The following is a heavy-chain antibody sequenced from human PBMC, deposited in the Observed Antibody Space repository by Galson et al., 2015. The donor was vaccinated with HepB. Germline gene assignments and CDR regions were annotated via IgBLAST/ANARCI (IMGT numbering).Heavy chain of an antibody. J-gene: IGHJ4*02. D-gene: IGHD6-19*01. CDR2: TTGSAGST. CDR1: GFTFSSYA. CDR3: AKVAVRGYSSGWSDFDY. V-gene: IGHV3-23*01. Sequence: SLRLSCAASGFTFSSYAMSWVRQAPGKGLEWVSVTTGSAGSTYHADSVKGRFTISRDNSKNTLYLQMNSLRAEDTAVYYCAKVAVRGYSSGWSDFDYWGQGTLVTVSS.